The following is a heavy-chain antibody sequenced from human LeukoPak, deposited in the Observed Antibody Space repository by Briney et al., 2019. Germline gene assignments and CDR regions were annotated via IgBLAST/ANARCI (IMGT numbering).Heavy chain of an antibody. D-gene: IGHD2-2*01. CDR1: GFTFSGSA. CDR3: TASTVPGAMWDNNWCDP. J-gene: IGHJ5*02. CDR2: IRSKANSYAT. V-gene: IGHV3-73*01. Sequence: PGGSLSLSCAASGFTFSGSAMHWVRQASGKGLEWIGRIRSKANSYATAYAASVKGRFTISRDDSKNTAYLQMDSLKTDDTAVYYCTASTVPGAMWDNNWCDPWGQGTLVTVSS.